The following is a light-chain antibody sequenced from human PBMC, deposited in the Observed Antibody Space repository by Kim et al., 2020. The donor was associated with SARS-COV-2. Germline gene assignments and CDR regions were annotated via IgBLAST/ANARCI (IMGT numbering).Light chain of an antibody. J-gene: IGKJ4*01. CDR3: QQSGSSPPT. V-gene: IGKV3-20*01. CDR2: SAS. CDR1: QSVSSNS. Sequence: SPGERATLSCRASQSVSSNSFAWYQHKPGQAPRLLIYSASSRATGIPDMFGGSGSGTDFTLTITILESEDFAMYYCQQSGSSPPTFGGGTKVDIK.